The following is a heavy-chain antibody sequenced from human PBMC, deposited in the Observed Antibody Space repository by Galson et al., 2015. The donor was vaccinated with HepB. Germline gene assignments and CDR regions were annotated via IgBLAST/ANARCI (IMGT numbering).Heavy chain of an antibody. CDR3: AREYSWNYWVY. CDR2: IPYDGSDK. CDR1: GFTFANYG. D-gene: IGHD1-7*01. V-gene: IGHV3-30*03. J-gene: IGHJ4*02. Sequence: SLRLSCAASGFTFANYGLHWVRQAPGKGLEWVAIIPYDGSDKKYADSVKGRFTVSRDNSKNTLYLQLHGVRTEDTAGYYCAREYSWNYWVYWGQGTLVTVSS.